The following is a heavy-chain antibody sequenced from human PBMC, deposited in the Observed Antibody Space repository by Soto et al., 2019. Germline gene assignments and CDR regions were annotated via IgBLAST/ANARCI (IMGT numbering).Heavy chain of an antibody. CDR2: IYYSGST. V-gene: IGHV4-31*03. CDR3: ARGDPYYDILTGYSDYYDGMDV. CDR1: GGSISSGGYY. Sequence: SETLSLTCTVSGGSISSGGYYWSWIRQHPGKGLEWIGYIYYSGSTYYNPSLKSRVTISVDTSKNQFSLKLSSVTAADTAVYYCARGDPYYDILTGYSDYYDGMDVWGQGTTVT. J-gene: IGHJ6*02. D-gene: IGHD3-9*01.